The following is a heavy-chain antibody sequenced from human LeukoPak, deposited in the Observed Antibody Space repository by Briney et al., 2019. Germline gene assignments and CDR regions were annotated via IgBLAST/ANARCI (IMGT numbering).Heavy chain of an antibody. CDR1: GFTFSSYA. CDR3: AKEDYDILTGYLKNDY. Sequence: GGSLRLSCAVSGFTFSSYAMTWVRQAPGKGLEWVSGISGSGGSTYYADSVKGRFTISRDNSKNTLYLQMNSLRAEDTAVYYCAKEDYDILTGYLKNDYWGQGTLVTVSS. J-gene: IGHJ4*02. D-gene: IGHD3-9*01. CDR2: ISGSGGST. V-gene: IGHV3-23*01.